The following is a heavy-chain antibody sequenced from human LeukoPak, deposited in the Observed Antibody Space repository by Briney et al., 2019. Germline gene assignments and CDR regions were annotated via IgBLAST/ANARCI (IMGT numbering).Heavy chain of an antibody. CDR3: AREERYYYDSSGYSDY. CDR1: GFTFSSYS. CDR2: ISSSSSYI. Sequence: GGSLRLSCAASGFTFSSYSMNWVRQAPGKGLEWVSSISSSSSYIYYADSVKGRFTISRDNAKNSLYLQMNSLRAEDTAVYYCAREERYYYDSSGYSDYWGQGTLVTVSS. D-gene: IGHD3-22*01. V-gene: IGHV3-21*01. J-gene: IGHJ4*02.